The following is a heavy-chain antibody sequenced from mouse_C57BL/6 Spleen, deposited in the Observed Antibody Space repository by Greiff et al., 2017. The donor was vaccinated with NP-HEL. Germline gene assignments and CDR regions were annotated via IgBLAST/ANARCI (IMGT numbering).Heavy chain of an antibody. CDR1: GYTFTNYW. D-gene: IGHD1-1*01. CDR2: IYPGGGYT. CDR3: ARSYYGSSYYGYFDV. J-gene: IGHJ1*03. Sequence: QVQLQQSGAELVRPGTSVKMSCKASGYTFTNYWIGWAKQRPGHGLEWIGDIYPGGGYTNYIEKFKGKATLTADKSSSTAYMQISSLTSEDSAIYYCARSYYGSSYYGYFDVWGTGTTVTVSS. V-gene: IGHV1-63*01.